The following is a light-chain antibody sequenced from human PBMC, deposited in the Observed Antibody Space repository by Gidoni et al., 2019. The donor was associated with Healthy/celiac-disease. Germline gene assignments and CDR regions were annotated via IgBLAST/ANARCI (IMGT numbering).Light chain of an antibody. CDR3: QQRSNFLT. J-gene: IGKJ5*01. Sequence: EIVLTQSPATLSLSPGERATLSCRASQSVSSYLAWYQQKPGQAPRLLIYDASNRATGIPARFSGSGSGTDFTLTISSLEPEDFAVYYCQQRSNFLTFXXXTRLEIK. CDR2: DAS. CDR1: QSVSSY. V-gene: IGKV3-11*01.